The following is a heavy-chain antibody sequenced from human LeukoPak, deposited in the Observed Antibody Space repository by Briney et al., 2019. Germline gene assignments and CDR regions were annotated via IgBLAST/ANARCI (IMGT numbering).Heavy chain of an antibody. CDR3: ARDRTRGYSYGKTGLCFDY. D-gene: IGHD5-18*01. J-gene: IGHJ4*02. V-gene: IGHV3-21*01. CDR2: IIIRSSYI. CDR1: GFTSGSYT. Sequence: GGSLRLSCAASGFTSGSYTMTWFRKAPGRGLSWFYSIIIRSSYIYYADSVKGRFTISRDNAKNSLYLQMNSLRAEDTAVYYCARDRTRGYSYGKTGLCFDYWGQGTLVTVSS.